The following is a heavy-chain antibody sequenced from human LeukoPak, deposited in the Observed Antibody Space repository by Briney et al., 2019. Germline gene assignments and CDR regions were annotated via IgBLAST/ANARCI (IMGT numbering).Heavy chain of an antibody. CDR2: ITPTLDLA. CDR3: ARPGVAARPDEFGY. J-gene: IGHJ4*02. V-gene: IGHV1-69*10. D-gene: IGHD6-6*01. Sequence: GSSVKVSCKSSGATFSSYAISWVCQAPGQGLEWVGRITPTLDLAFYAQKFQGRVTLTADRSTSTACWELTGLRSDDTAVYYCARPGVAARPDEFGYWGQGTLVTVSS. CDR1: GATFSSYA.